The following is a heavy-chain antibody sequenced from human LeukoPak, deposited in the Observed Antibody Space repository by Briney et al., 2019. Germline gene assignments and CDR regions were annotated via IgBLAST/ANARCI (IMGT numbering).Heavy chain of an antibody. CDR2: IKQDGSEK. J-gene: IGHJ4*02. CDR3: AREATRYYDYAWGSYRLYYFDY. V-gene: IGHV3-7*01. D-gene: IGHD3-16*02. Sequence: GGSLRLSCAASGFALSSYAMSWVRQAPGKGLEWVANIKQDGSEKYYVDSVKGRFTISRDNAKNSLYLQMNSLRAEDTAVYYCAREATRYYDYAWGSYRLYYFDYWGQGALVTVSS. CDR1: GFALSSYA.